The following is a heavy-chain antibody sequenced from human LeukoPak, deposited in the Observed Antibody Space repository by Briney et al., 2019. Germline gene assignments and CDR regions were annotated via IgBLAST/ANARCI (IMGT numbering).Heavy chain of an antibody. CDR2: VYYSGST. J-gene: IGHJ4*02. Sequence: SETLSLTCSVSGYSISSGYYWDWIRQPPGKGLEWIGSVYYSGSTYYNPSLKSRVTISVDTSKNQFSLKLSSVTAADTAVYYCAITGYSSGWYAYWGQGTLVTVSS. CDR3: AITGYSSGWYAY. V-gene: IGHV4-38-2*02. D-gene: IGHD6-19*01. CDR1: GYSISSGYY.